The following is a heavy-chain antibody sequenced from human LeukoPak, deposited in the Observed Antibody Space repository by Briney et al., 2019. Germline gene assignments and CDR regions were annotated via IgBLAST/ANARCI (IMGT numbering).Heavy chain of an antibody. J-gene: IGHJ4*02. CDR2: ISGSGGST. V-gene: IGHV3-23*01. Sequence: TGGSLRLSCAASGFTFSSYAMSWVRQAPGKGLEWVSAISGSGGSTYYADSVKGRFTISRDNSKNTLYLQMNSLRAEDTAVYYCAKGGLTTKWGYYYDSSGYYISDYWGQGTLVTVSS. D-gene: IGHD3-22*01. CDR3: AKGGLTTKWGYYYDSSGYYISDY. CDR1: GFTFSSYA.